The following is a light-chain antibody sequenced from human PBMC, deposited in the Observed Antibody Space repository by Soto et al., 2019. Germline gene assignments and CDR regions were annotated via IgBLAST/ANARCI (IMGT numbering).Light chain of an antibody. CDR1: SSDVGGYNY. Sequence: QSALTQPASVSGSPGQSITISCTGTSSDVGGYNYVSWYQQHPGKAPKLIIYEVTHRPSGVSSRFYGSRSGNTASLTISGRQAEDEADYYCKSRTTRNTLVFGGGTKLTVL. V-gene: IGLV2-14*01. CDR3: KSRTTRNTLV. J-gene: IGLJ3*02. CDR2: EVT.